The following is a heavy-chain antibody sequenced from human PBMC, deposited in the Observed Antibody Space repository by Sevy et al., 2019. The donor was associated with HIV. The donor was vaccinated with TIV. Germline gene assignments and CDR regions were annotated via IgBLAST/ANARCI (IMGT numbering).Heavy chain of an antibody. CDR3: ARGPPDGSYDYFDH. J-gene: IGHJ4*02. V-gene: IGHV3-21*01. Sequence: GESLKISCAASGFTFSSYNMNWVRQAPGKGLEWVSSISGLSNYIYYADSMKGRFTISRDNAKNSLTLQMNSLRAEDTAVYYCARGPPDGSYDYFDHWGQGTLVTVSS. D-gene: IGHD3-10*01. CDR2: ISGLSNYI. CDR1: GFTFSSYN.